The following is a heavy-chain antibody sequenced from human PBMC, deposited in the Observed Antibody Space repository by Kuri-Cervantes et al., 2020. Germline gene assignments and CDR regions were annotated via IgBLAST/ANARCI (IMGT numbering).Heavy chain of an antibody. Sequence: GESLKISFAASGFTFSSYGMHWVRQAPGKGLEWVAVIWYDGSNKYYADSVKGRFTISRDNSKNTLYLQMNSLRAEDTAVYYCANGITSHLDYWGQGTLVTVSS. J-gene: IGHJ4*02. CDR1: GFTFSSYG. CDR3: ANGITSHLDY. V-gene: IGHV3-30*02. CDR2: IWYDGSNK. D-gene: IGHD1-14*01.